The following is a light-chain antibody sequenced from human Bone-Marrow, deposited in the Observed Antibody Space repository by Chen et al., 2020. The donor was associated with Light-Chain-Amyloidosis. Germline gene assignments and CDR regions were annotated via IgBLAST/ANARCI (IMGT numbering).Light chain of an antibody. CDR1: NIGSTS. Sequence: SYVLNKPSSVSVAPGLTATIACGGNNIGSTSVHWYQQPPGQAPLLVVYDDSARPSGIPVRWAGSCSANRATLTISRVEAGDEADYYCQVWDRSSDHPVFGGGTKLTVL. CDR2: DDS. CDR3: QVWDRSSDHPV. J-gene: IGLJ3*02. V-gene: IGLV3-21*02.